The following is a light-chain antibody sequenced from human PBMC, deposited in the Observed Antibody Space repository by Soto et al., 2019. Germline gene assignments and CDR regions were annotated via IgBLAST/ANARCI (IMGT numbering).Light chain of an antibody. V-gene: IGLV1-40*01. CDR1: SSNIGAGYD. CDR2: GNS. Sequence: QSALTQPPSVSGAPGQRVTISCTGSSSNIGAGYDVHWYQQLPGTAPKLLIYGNSNRPSGVPDRFSGSKSGTSASLAITGLQAEDEADYYCQSYESSLSGWVFGGGTKLTVL. CDR3: QSYESSLSGWV. J-gene: IGLJ3*02.